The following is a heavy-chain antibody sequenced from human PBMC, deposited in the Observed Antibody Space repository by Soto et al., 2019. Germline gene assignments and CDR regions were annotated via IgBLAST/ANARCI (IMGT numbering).Heavy chain of an antibody. CDR3: AKFCSSDVCCGY. Sequence: PGGSLRLSCASPGFTFSSCSINYVRQAPGKRPERVSFIKGSGDTKYHTHSVKGPCTISRDNAKNTLYLQLSSLRDEDTAGDYFAKFCSSDVCCGYWGQGALVTVSS. J-gene: IGHJ4*02. V-gene: IGHV3-48*02. CDR2: IKGSGDTK. CDR1: GFTFSSCS. D-gene: IGHD2-8*02.